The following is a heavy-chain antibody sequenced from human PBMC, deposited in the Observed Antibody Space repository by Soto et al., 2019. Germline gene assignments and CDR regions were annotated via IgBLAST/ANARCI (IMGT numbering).Heavy chain of an antibody. D-gene: IGHD6-19*01. Sequence: QVQLVESGGTVIQPGRSLRLSCAASGFTFSNFGMHWVRQAPGTGLEWVAVISHDENIEAYTDSVKGRFSISRDNSKNTLYLQMHSLKPEDTAVYYCAKLPRSGWQHYYYGMDTWGQGTTVTVSS. CDR1: GFTFSNFG. CDR2: ISHDENIE. CDR3: AKLPRSGWQHYYYGMDT. J-gene: IGHJ6*02. V-gene: IGHV3-30*18.